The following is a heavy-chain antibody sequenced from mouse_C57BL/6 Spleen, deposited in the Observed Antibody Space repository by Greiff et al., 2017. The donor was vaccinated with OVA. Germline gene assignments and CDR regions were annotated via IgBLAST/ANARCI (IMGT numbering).Heavy chain of an antibody. D-gene: IGHD2-5*01. Sequence: EVMLVESGGGLVKPGGSLKLSCAASGFTFSDYGMHWVRQAPEKGLEWVAYISSGSSTIYYADTVKGRFTISRDNAKNTLFLQMTSLRSEDTAMYYCAREDSNWYFDVWGTGTTVTVSS. V-gene: IGHV5-17*01. CDR2: ISSGSSTI. CDR1: GFTFSDYG. J-gene: IGHJ1*03. CDR3: AREDSNWYFDV.